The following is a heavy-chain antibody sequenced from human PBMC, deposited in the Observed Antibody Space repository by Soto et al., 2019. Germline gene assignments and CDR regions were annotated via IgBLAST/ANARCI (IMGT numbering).Heavy chain of an antibody. D-gene: IGHD4-4*01. V-gene: IGHV1-69*13. CDR2: IIPIFGTA. Sequence: SVKVSCKTSGGTFSSYAISWVRQAPRQGLEWMGGIIPIFGTANYAQKFQGRVTITADESTSTAYMELSSLRSEDTAVYYCARLRYDYSNYVIWFDPWGQGTLVTVSS. CDR3: ARLRYDYSNYVIWFDP. CDR1: GGTFSSYA. J-gene: IGHJ5*02.